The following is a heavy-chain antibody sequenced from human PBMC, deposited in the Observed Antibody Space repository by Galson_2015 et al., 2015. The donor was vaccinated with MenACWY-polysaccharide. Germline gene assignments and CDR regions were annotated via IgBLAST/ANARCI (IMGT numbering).Heavy chain of an antibody. D-gene: IGHD6-19*01. Sequence: ETLSLTCTVSGGSISSYYWNWIRQPPGEGLEWVGYINYSGSTNHNPSLKSRVTMSVDTSKNQFSLNLTSVTDADTAVYYCARAIAVAGQRRDFDLWGRGTLVTVSS. CDR2: INYSGST. J-gene: IGHJ2*01. CDR1: GGSISSYY. CDR3: ARAIAVAGQRRDFDL. V-gene: IGHV4-59*01.